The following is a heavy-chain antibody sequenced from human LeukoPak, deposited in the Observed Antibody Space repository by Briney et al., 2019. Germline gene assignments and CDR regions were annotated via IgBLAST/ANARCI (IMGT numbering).Heavy chain of an antibody. J-gene: IGHJ6*02. CDR2: IYRGGST. CDR1: GFTVSSNY. CDR3: ARDRAIGALRTQEDMDV. V-gene: IGHV3-66*01. D-gene: IGHD1-26*01. Sequence: GGSLRLSCAASGFTVSSNYMSWVRQAPGKGLEWVSVIYRGGSTYYADSVKGRFTISRDNSKNTLYLQMNSLRAEDTAVYYCARDRAIGALRTQEDMDVWGQGTTVTVSS.